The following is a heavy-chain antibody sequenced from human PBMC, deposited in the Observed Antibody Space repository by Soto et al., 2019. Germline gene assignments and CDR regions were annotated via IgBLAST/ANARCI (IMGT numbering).Heavy chain of an antibody. CDR1: RGSINNYY. CDR3: ARGRKEYSSSWYVD. V-gene: IGHV4-59*12. CDR2: VSYSGRT. Sequence: PSETLSLTCTVSRGSINNYYWTLIRQPPGKGLEWIGYVSYSGRTNYNPSLKSRVNMFVDKSKNQFSLNLTSVTAADTAVYYCARGRKEYSSSWYVDWGQGTLVTVSS. D-gene: IGHD6-13*01. J-gene: IGHJ4*02.